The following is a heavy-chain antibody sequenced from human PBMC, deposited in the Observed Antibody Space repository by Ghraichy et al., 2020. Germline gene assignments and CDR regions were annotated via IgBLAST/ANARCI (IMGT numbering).Heavy chain of an antibody. V-gene: IGHV3-43*01. CDR1: GFTFEDYS. D-gene: IGHD5-24*01. CDR2: ISWAGEIT. CDR3: ARDLFRGDGYNFIYYSGMDV. J-gene: IGHJ6*02. Sequence: GGSLRLSCAASGFTFEDYSMHWVRQAPGKGLEWVSLISWAGEITYYADSVKGRFTISRDNSKNSLYLQMNSLRSEDTALYYCARDLFRGDGYNFIYYSGMDVLGQGTTVTVSS.